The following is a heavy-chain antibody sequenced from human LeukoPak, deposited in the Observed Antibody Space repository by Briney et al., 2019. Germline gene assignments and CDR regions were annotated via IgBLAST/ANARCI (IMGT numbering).Heavy chain of an antibody. V-gene: IGHV3-23*01. CDR1: GFTFSRYA. J-gene: IGHJ4*02. CDR3: AKELLWFGELPPAY. CDR2: ISGGGGSA. D-gene: IGHD3-10*01. Sequence: GGSLRLSCAASGFTFSRYAMTWVRQAPGRGLEWVSAISGGGGSAYYADSVKGRFTISRDNSKNTLYLQMNSLRAEDTAVYYCAKELLWFGELPPAYWGQGTLVTVSS.